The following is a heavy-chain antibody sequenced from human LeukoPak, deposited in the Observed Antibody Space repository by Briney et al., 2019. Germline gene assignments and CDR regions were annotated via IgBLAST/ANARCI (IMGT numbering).Heavy chain of an antibody. CDR1: GFAFSKVW. J-gene: IGHJ1*01. V-gene: IGHV3-15*01. CDR2: IKSKTDGGTI. CDR3: TTDLSELDDSGYYAKYFHH. D-gene: IGHD3-22*01. Sequence: GGSLRLSCAASGFAFSKVWMSWVRQAPGKGLEWVGRIKSKTDGGTIDYAAPVKGRFTISRDDSKDTLFLQMNSLKTEDTAVYYCTTDLSELDDSGYYAKYFHHWGQGTLVSVSS.